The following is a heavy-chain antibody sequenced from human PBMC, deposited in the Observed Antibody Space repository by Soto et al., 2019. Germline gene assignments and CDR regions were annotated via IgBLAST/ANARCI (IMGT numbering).Heavy chain of an antibody. Sequence: ASVKVSCKASGYTFTSYDINWVRQATGQGLEWMGWMNPNSGNTGYAQKFQGRVTMTRNTSISTAYMELSSLRSEDTAVYYCARGEGRYDFWSGYYSEYWGQGTLVTVSS. CDR2: MNPNSGNT. V-gene: IGHV1-8*01. CDR3: ARGEGRYDFWSGYYSEY. D-gene: IGHD3-3*01. CDR1: GYTFTSYD. J-gene: IGHJ4*02.